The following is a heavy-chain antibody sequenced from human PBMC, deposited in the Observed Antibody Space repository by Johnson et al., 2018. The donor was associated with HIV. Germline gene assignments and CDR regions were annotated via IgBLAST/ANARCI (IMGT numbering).Heavy chain of an antibody. CDR3: ATDLYWGTWGQIDFDI. CDR1: GFSFRSYG. CDR2: IRYDGSNK. V-gene: IGHV3-30*02. J-gene: IGHJ3*02. Sequence: QVQLVESGGGLIQPGGSLRLSCAATGFSFRSYGMHWVRQGPGQGLEWMAFIRYDGSNKFYADSVKGRFTISRDNSKNTLYLQMNSLRPEETAVYYCATDLYWGTWGQIDFDIWGQGTAVTVSS. D-gene: IGHD3-16*01.